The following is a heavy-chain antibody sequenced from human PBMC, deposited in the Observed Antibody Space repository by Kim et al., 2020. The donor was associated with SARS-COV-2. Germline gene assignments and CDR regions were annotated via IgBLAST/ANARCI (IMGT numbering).Heavy chain of an antibody. CDR2: IKQDGSEK. V-gene: IGHV3-7*01. Sequence: GGSLRLSCAASGFTFSRYWMSWVRQAPGKGLEWVANIKQDGSEKYYVDSVKGRFTISRDNAKNSLYLQMNSLRAEDTAVYYCARFPCGGGDCYSRYFDYWGQGTLVTVSS. D-gene: IGHD2-21*02. J-gene: IGHJ4*02. CDR3: ARFPCGGGDCYSRYFDY. CDR1: GFTFSRYW.